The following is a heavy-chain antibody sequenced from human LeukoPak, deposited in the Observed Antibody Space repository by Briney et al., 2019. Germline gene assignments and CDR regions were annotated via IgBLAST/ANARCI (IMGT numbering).Heavy chain of an antibody. V-gene: IGHV3-48*03. CDR1: GFTFSSYE. Sequence: GGSLRLSCAASGFTFSSYEMTWVRQAPGMGLEWVSYISGSGSTTNYADSVKGRFTISRDNAKNTLYLQMNSLRAEDTAVYYCAKMGCSGGSCAVFYYYYYYMDVWGKGTTVTVSS. J-gene: IGHJ6*03. CDR2: ISGSGSTT. CDR3: AKMGCSGGSCAVFYYYYYYMDV. D-gene: IGHD2-15*01.